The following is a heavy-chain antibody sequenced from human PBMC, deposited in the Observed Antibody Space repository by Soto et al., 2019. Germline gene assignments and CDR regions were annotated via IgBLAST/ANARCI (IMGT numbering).Heavy chain of an antibody. CDR1: GFTFSSYN. CDR3: ARDQYYDFWSGYYRAYGMDV. J-gene: IGHJ6*02. Sequence: PGGSLRLSCAASGFTFSSYNMNWVRQAPGKGLEWVSSISSSSSYIYYADSVKGRFTISRDNAKNALYLQMNSLRVEDTAVYYCARDQYYDFWSGYYRAYGMDVWGQGTTVTVSS. V-gene: IGHV3-21*01. CDR2: ISSSSSYI. D-gene: IGHD3-3*01.